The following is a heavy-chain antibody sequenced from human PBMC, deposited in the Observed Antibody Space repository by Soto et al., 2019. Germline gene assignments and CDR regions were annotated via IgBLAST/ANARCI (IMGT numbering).Heavy chain of an antibody. Sequence: GGSLRLSCAASGFAFSSHPMSWVRQAPEKGLEWVAGISDGGDLTYNADSVRGRFTISRDNSRNTLYLQMNSLRAEDTAVYYCARRVIGSSRAFDIWGQGTMVTVS. CDR3: ARRVIGSSRAFDI. D-gene: IGHD3-10*01. J-gene: IGHJ3*02. CDR2: ISDGGDLT. V-gene: IGHV3-23*01. CDR1: GFAFSSHP.